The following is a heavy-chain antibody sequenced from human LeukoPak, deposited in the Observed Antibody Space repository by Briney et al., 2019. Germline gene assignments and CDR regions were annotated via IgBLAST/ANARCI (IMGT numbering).Heavy chain of an antibody. Sequence: ASVKVSCKASGGTFSSYAMHWVRQAPGQRLEWMGWINAGNGNTKYSQKFQGRVTITRDTSASTAYMELSSLRSEDTAVYYCARWARGYCSGGSCYSSPAFMDVWGQGTTVTVSS. V-gene: IGHV1-3*01. CDR2: INAGNGNT. CDR3: ARWARGYCSGGSCYSSPAFMDV. J-gene: IGHJ6*02. D-gene: IGHD2-15*01. CDR1: GGTFSSYA.